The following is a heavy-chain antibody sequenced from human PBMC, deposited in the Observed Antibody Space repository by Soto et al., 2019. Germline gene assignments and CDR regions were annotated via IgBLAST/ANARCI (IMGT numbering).Heavy chain of an antibody. J-gene: IGHJ6*02. V-gene: IGHV1-3*01. CDR2: INAGNGNT. CDR3: ASSYSNYALIDYYYGMDG. CDR1: GYTFSSYA. Sequence: QVQLVQSGAEVKKPGASVKVSCKASGYTFSSYAMHWVRQAPGQRLEWMGWINAGNGNTKYSQKFQGRVTITRDTSASTAYMELSSLRSEDTAVYYCASSYSNYALIDYYYGMDGWGQGTTVTVSS. D-gene: IGHD4-4*01.